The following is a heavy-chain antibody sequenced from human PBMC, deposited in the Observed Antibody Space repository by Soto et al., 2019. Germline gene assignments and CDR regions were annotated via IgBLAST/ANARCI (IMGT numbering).Heavy chain of an antibody. J-gene: IGHJ6*02. CDR2: IWYDGNNK. D-gene: IGHD1-26*01. CDR3: ARDPWASRNYYYGMDV. V-gene: IGHV3-33*01. CDR1: GFTFISYV. Sequence: GGSLRLSCAASGFTFISYVMHWVRQAPGKGLEWVAVIWYDGNNKYYADSMKGRFTISRDNSKNTLYLQMSSLRAEDTAMYYCARDPWASRNYYYGMDVWGQGTTVTVSS.